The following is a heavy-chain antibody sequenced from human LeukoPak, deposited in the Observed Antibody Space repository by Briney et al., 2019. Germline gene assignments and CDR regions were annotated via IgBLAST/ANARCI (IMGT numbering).Heavy chain of an antibody. Sequence: GGSLRLSCAASGFTFSSYAMSWVRQAPGKGLEWVSAISGSGGSTYYADSVKGRFTTSRDNSKNTLYLQMNSLRAEDTAVYYCAKGYYDFWSGPLYYFDYWGQGTLVTVSS. CDR2: ISGSGGST. D-gene: IGHD3-3*01. J-gene: IGHJ4*02. V-gene: IGHV3-23*01. CDR1: GFTFSSYA. CDR3: AKGYYDFWSGPLYYFDY.